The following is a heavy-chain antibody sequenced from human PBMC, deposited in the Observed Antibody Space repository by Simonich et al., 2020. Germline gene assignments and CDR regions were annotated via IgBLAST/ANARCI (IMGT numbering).Heavy chain of an antibody. D-gene: IGHD1-1*01. CDR1: GYSFTSYW. Sequence: EVQLVQSGAEVKKPGESLKISCKGSGYSFTSYWIGWVRQMPGKGLEWLGISYTGDSDTRYSPSFQGKVTISADTYISTAYLQWSSLKASDTAMYYCARQLNDFDIWGQGTMVTVSS. CDR3: ARQLNDFDI. V-gene: IGHV5-51*01. J-gene: IGHJ3*02. CDR2: SYTGDSDT.